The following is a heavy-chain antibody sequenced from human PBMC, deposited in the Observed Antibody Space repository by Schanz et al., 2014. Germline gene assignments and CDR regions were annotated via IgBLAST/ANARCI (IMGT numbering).Heavy chain of an antibody. CDR3: ARDTVALGPEYVMDV. D-gene: IGHD2-15*01. CDR2: VWFDGSTK. Sequence: QVQLVESGGGVVQPGRSLRLSCATSGFTFSRYGIHWVRQAPGKGLEWVALVWFDGSTKYYVDSVKGRFTISRDNSMNALPVHRDVLSVDDAAVYCCARDTVALGPEYVMDVWGQGTPVTVSS. J-gene: IGHJ6*02. CDR1: GFTFSRYG. V-gene: IGHV3-33*01.